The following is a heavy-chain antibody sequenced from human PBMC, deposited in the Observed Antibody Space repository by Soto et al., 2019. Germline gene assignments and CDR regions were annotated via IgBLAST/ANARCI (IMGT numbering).Heavy chain of an antibody. CDR1: GFAFSSYG. CDR3: VSDRGYGHSSVPYA. Sequence: QAQLVESGGGLVQPGRSLRLSCAASGFAFSSYGMHWVRQAPGKGLEWVAVISYDGSLQHYADSVKGRFTIARDNSKNMVILKMNSLRAEDTEVYYCVSDRGYGHSSVPYAWGQGTLVSVSS. J-gene: IGHJ5*02. D-gene: IGHD3-10*01. CDR2: ISYDGSLQ. V-gene: IGHV3-30*03.